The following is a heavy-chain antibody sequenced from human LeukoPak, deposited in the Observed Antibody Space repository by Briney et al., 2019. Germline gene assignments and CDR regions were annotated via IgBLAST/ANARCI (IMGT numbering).Heavy chain of an antibody. CDR1: GGSISSYY. J-gene: IGHJ6*02. V-gene: IGHV4-59*01. CDR2: IYYSGST. Sequence: SETLSLTCTVSGGSISSYYWSWIRQPPGKGLEWIGYIYYSGSTNYNPSLKSRVTISVDTSMNQFSLKLSSVTAADTAVYYCARANPSYRYYGMDVWGQGTTVTVSS. D-gene: IGHD1-14*01. CDR3: ARANPSYRYYGMDV.